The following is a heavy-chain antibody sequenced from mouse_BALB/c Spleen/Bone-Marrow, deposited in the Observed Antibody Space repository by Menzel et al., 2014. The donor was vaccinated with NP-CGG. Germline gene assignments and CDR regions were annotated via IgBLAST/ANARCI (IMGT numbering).Heavy chain of an antibody. CDR3: TGQGFVF. CDR2: ILPGSGNT. Sequence: QVHVKKSGPELMKPGASVKISCKATGYTFSSYWVEWVKQRPGHGLEWIGEILPGSGNTHYNEKFKGKATFTADTSSNTANMQLSSLTSEDSAVYYCTGQGFVFLGQATLTTVS. CDR1: GYTFSSYW. V-gene: IGHV1-9*01. J-gene: IGHJ3*01.